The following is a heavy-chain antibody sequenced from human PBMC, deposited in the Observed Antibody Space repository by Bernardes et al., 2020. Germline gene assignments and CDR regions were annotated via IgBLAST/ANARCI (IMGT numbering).Heavy chain of an antibody. J-gene: IGHJ4*02. V-gene: IGHV3-7*03. CDR3: VRELNNDNIAEAGSFEY. Sequence: GGSLILSCAASGFTFNVYWMNWVRQAPGKGLEWVASIKQDGRDKYYADSVKGRFTSSRDNAKNSIYLQMNRLRAEDTAVYYCVRELNNDNIAEAGSFEYWGQGSLVTVSS. CDR2: IKQDGRDK. CDR1: GFTFNVYW. D-gene: IGHD6-13*01.